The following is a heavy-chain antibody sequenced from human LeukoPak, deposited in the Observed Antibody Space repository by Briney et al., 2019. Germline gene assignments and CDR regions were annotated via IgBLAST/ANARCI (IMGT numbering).Heavy chain of an antibody. CDR3: ARQRLGWLLRLSSDYFDY. J-gene: IGHJ4*02. Sequence: PGGSLRLSCAASGFTFSSYWMSWVRQAPGKGLEWVANIKQDGSEKYYVDSVKGRFTISRDNAKNSLYLQMNSLRAEDTAVYYCARQRLGWLLRLSSDYFDYWGQGTLVTVSS. V-gene: IGHV3-7*01. D-gene: IGHD3-9*01. CDR2: IKQDGSEK. CDR1: GFTFSSYW.